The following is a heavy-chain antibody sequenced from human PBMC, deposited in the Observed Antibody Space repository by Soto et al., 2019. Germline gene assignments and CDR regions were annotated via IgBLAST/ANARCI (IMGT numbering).Heavy chain of an antibody. CDR1: GFSFNNHA. J-gene: IGHJ3*01. D-gene: IGHD3-22*01. V-gene: IGHV3-23*01. CDR2: IGGSGSTT. CDR3: AKDRLMLTMVVVGAFDF. Sequence: VQLLESGGGLVQPGGSLRLSCAASGFSFNNHAMTWVRQAPGKGLEWVSGIGGSGSTTHYADSVKGRFTISRDNSKDTLYLQMNSLRPEDTAVYYCAKDRLMLTMVVVGAFDFWGLGTMVTVSS.